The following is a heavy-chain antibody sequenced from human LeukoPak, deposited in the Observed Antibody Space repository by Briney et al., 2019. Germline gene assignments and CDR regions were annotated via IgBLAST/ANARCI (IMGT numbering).Heavy chain of an antibody. CDR3: ARISTSVAGADY. D-gene: IGHD6-19*01. CDR1: GFTFSTSW. V-gene: IGHV3-7*01. J-gene: IGHJ4*02. Sequence: GGSLRLSCAASGFTFSTSWMSWVRQAPGKGLEWVANIKRDGSEKYYVDSVKGRFTISRDDSKNSLYLQMDSLRAEDTAVYYCARISTSVAGADYWGQGTLVTVSS. CDR2: IKRDGSEK.